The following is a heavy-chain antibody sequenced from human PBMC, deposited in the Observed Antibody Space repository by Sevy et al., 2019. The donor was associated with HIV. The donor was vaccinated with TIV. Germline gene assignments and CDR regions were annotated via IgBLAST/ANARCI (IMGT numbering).Heavy chain of an antibody. Sequence: GGSLRLSCAASGFTFSNAWMSWVRQAPGKGLEWVSSITTSGRYTYSADSVEGRFTISRDNSQNTVYLQMNSLRVDDTAVYYCAKGYCSGGSCPRDYYYYGMDAWGQGTTVTVSS. CDR3: AKGYCSGGSCPRDYYYYGMDA. V-gene: IGHV3-23*01. CDR1: GFTFSNAW. J-gene: IGHJ6*02. D-gene: IGHD2-15*01. CDR2: ITTSGRYT.